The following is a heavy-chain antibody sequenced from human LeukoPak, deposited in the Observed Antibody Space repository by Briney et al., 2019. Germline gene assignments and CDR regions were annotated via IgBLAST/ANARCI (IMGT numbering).Heavy chain of an antibody. J-gene: IGHJ4*02. CDR3: AKDWGYGLDY. V-gene: IGHV3-30*18. Sequence: GGSLRLSCAASGFIFSSYAMSWVRQAPGKGLECVAVILYDGSNKYYVDSVKGRFTISRDNSKNTLYLQMNSLEAEDTAVYYCAKDWGYGLDYWGQGTLVTVSS. D-gene: IGHD3-16*01. CDR1: GFIFSSYA. CDR2: ILYDGSNK.